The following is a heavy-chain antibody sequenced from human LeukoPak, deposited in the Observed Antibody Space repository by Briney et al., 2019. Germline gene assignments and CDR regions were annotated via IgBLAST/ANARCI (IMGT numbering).Heavy chain of an antibody. V-gene: IGHV4-61*01. CDR1: GGSISSSSYF. CDR2: IYNSGST. D-gene: IGHD2-15*01. J-gene: IGHJ4*02. Sequence: PSETLSLTCTVSGGSISSSSYFWGWIRQPPGKGLEWIGYIYNSGSTDYNPSLKSRVTISVDTSKNQFSLKLSSVTAADTAVYYCARDVGGGPFFDYWGQGTLVTVSS. CDR3: ARDVGGGPFFDY.